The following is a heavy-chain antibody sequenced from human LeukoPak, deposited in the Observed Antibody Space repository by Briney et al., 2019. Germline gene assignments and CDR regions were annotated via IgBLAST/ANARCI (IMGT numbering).Heavy chain of an antibody. CDR2: INHSGST. V-gene: IGHV4-34*01. D-gene: IGHD5-12*01. CDR3: ARAHIVGTITLDY. CDR1: GGSFSGYY. Sequence: PSETLSLTCAVYGGSFSGYYWSWIRQPPGKGLEWIGEINHSGSTNYNPSLKSRVTISVDTSKNQFSLKLSSVTAADTAVYYCARAHIVGTITLDYWGQGTLVTVSS. J-gene: IGHJ4*02.